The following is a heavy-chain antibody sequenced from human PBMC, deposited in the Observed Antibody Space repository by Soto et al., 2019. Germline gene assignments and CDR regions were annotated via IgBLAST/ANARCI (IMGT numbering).Heavy chain of an antibody. CDR3: ARDTSPYGSGSYPAEDV. D-gene: IGHD3-10*01. CDR2: IYSGGST. J-gene: IGHJ6*04. V-gene: IGHV3-66*01. Sequence: GGSLRLSCAASGFTVSSNYMSWVRQAPGKGLEWVSVIYSGGSTYYADSVKGRFTISRDNSKNTLYLQMNSLRAEDTAVYYCARDTSPYGSGSYPAEDVWGKGTTVTVSS. CDR1: GFTVSSNY.